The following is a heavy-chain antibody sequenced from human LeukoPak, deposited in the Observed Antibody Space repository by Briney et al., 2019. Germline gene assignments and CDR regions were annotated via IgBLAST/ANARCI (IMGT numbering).Heavy chain of an antibody. V-gene: IGHV3-33*01. CDR1: GSTFSSYG. CDR3: VRDVVDDAFDI. J-gene: IGHJ3*02. Sequence: GGSLRLSCAASGSTFSSYGMHWVRQAPGKGLEWVAVIWYDGSNKYYADSVKGRFTISRDNSKNTLYLQMNSLRAEDTATYYCVRDVVDDAFDIWGQGTMVTVSS. CDR2: IWYDGSNK. D-gene: IGHD2-15*01.